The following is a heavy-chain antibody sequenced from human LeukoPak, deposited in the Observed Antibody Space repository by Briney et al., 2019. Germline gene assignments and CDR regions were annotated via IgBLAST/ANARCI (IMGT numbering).Heavy chain of an antibody. CDR3: AKHRSGIAASGSNY. CDR2: ISGSGGDSGGST. CDR1: GFTFSSFA. D-gene: IGHD6-13*01. Sequence: GGSLRLSCAASGFTFSSFAMSWVRQAPGKGLEWVSVSVISGSGGDSGGSTYYADSVKGRFTISRDDSNNTLYLQMNNLKVEDTAVYYCAKHRSGIAASGSNYWGQGTLVSVSS. V-gene: IGHV3-23*01. J-gene: IGHJ4*02.